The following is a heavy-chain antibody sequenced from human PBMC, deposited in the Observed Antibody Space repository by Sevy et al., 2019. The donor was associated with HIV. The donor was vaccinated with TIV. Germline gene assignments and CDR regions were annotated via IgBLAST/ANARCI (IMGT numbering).Heavy chain of an antibody. D-gene: IGHD3-22*01. J-gene: IGHJ4*02. Sequence: GGSLRLSCAASGFTFSNAWMSWVRQAPGKGLEWVGRIKSKTDGGTTDYAAPVKGRFTISRDDSKNTLYLQINSLKTEDTAVYYCTTGGRGYYDSSGYYSKDYWGQGTLVTVSS. V-gene: IGHV3-15*01. CDR1: GFTFSNAW. CDR3: TTGGRGYYDSSGYYSKDY. CDR2: IKSKTDGGTT.